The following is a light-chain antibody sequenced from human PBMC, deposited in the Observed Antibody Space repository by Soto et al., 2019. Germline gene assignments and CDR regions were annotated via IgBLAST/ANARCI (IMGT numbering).Light chain of an antibody. V-gene: IGLV2-23*02. J-gene: IGLJ1*01. CDR3: CSYAGSPYV. CDR1: SSDIGTYDL. Sequence: QSVLTQDASVSGSPGQSITISCTGTSSDIGTYDLVSWYQQHPGKAPKLMIYEVSKRPSGVSNRFSGSKSGNTASPTISGLQAEDEADYYCCSYAGSPYVFGTGTKVTVL. CDR2: EVS.